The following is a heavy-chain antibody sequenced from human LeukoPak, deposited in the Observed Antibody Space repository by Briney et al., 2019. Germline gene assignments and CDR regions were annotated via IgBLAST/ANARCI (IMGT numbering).Heavy chain of an antibody. CDR2: IKMDGSEK. Sequence: PGGSLRLSCAASGFSFNTYWMSWVRQAPGKGLEWVANIKMDGSEKYYVDSVRGRFTISRDNAKNSLYLQMSSLRAEDTAVYYCARLPDGLGGGGLNGRYYFDYWGQGSLVTVSS. J-gene: IGHJ4*02. V-gene: IGHV3-7*01. CDR3: ARLPDGLGGGGLNGRYYFDY. D-gene: IGHD2-15*01. CDR1: GFSFNTYW.